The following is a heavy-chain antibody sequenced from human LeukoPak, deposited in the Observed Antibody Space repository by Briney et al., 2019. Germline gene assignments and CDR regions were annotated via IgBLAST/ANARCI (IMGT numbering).Heavy chain of an antibody. CDR2: GSESGGT. J-gene: IGHJ4*02. D-gene: IGHD3-16*01. V-gene: IGHV4-34*01. Sequence: SETLSLTCAVYGGSLNGHYWSWIRQPPGKGLEWIGEGSESGGTKFNPSLKSRVTISADTSKNQFSLKLNSVTAADAAVYYCANGGYGGSSGFFYWGQGTLVTVSS. CDR1: GGSLNGHY. CDR3: ANGGYGGSSGFFY.